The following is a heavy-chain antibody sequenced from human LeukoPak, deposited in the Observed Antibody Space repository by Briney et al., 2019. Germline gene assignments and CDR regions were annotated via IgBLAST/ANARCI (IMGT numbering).Heavy chain of an antibody. J-gene: IGHJ4*02. D-gene: IGHD4-4*01. CDR1: GFTFSSYS. Sequence: GGPLRLSCAASGFTFSSYSMNWVRQAPGKGLEWVSSISSSSSYIYYADSVKGRFTISRDNAKNSLYLQMNSLRAEDTAVYYCARDTPTVSYFDYWGQGTLVTVSS. CDR3: ARDTPTVSYFDY. V-gene: IGHV3-21*01. CDR2: ISSSSSYI.